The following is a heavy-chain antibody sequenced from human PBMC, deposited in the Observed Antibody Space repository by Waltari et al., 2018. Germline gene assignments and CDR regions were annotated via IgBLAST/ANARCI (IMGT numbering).Heavy chain of an antibody. V-gene: IGHV3-48*01. CDR1: GFTFSSYS. D-gene: IGHD3-3*01. CDR2: ISSSSSTI. CDR3: ARDRPTYYDFWSGYSNFDY. J-gene: IGHJ4*02. Sequence: EVQLVESGGGLVQPGGSLRLSCAASGFTFSSYSMNWVRQATGKGLEWVSYISSSSSTIYYADSVKGRFTISRDNAKNSLYLQMNSLRAEDTAVYYCARDRPTYYDFWSGYSNFDYWGQGTLVTVSS.